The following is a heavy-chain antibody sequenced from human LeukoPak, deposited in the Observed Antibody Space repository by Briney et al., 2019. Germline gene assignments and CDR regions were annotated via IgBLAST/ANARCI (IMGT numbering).Heavy chain of an antibody. CDR1: GFTFSDYY. CDR2: ISSSGSTI. J-gene: IGHJ4*02. V-gene: IGHV3-11*01. D-gene: IGHD2-2*01. Sequence: PGGSLRLSCAASGFTFSDYYMSWIRQAPGKGLEWVSYISSSGSTIYYADSVKGRFTISRDNAKNSLYLQMNSLRAEDTTVYYCARGAVPHPPYFDYWGQGTLVTVSS. CDR3: ARGAVPHPPYFDY.